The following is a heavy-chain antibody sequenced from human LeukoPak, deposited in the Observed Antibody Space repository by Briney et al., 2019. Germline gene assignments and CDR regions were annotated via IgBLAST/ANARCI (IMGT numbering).Heavy chain of an antibody. CDR1: GYTFTGYY. J-gene: IGHJ3*02. V-gene: IGHV1-2*04. Sequence: ASVKVSCKASGYTFTGYYMHWVRQAPGQGLEWMGWINPNSGGTNYAQKFQGWVTMTRDTSISTAYMELSRLRSDDTAVYYCARDPDYYDISGYGAFDIWGQGTLVTVSS. D-gene: IGHD3-22*01. CDR3: ARDPDYYDISGYGAFDI. CDR2: INPNSGGT.